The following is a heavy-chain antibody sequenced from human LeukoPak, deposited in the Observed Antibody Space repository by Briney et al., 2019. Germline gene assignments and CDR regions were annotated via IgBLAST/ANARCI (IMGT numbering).Heavy chain of an antibody. CDR3: ARESNYYGSGTGWFDP. J-gene: IGHJ5*02. Sequence: SETLSLTCTVSGGSISSYYWSWIRQPPGKGLEWIGYIYYSGSTNYSPSLKSRVTISVHTSKNQLSLKLSSVTAADTAVYYCARESNYYGSGTGWFDPWGQGTLVTVSS. CDR1: GGSISSYY. CDR2: IYYSGST. D-gene: IGHD3-10*01. V-gene: IGHV4-59*12.